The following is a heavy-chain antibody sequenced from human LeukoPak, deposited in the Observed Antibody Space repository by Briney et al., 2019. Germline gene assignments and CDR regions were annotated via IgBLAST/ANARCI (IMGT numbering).Heavy chain of an antibody. CDR1: GFTFDAYE. CDR2: ISGSGRTI. Sequence: PGGSLRLSCAASGFTFDAYEINWVRQAPGKGLEWVSYISGSGRTIYYADSVKGRFTISWDNAKNSVYLQMNRLRAEDTAAYYCARGVYGRFNSWGQGTLVTVSS. J-gene: IGHJ5*01. V-gene: IGHV3-48*03. CDR3: ARGVYGRFNS. D-gene: IGHD2/OR15-2a*01.